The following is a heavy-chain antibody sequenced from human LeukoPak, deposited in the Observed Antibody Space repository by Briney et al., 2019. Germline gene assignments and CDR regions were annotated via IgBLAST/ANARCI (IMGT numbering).Heavy chain of an antibody. V-gene: IGHV3-11*05. CDR1: GFTFSDYY. D-gene: IGHD2-2*01. CDR3: ARGLYCSSTVCYAGDH. Sequence: GGSLRLSCGASGFTFSDYYMSWLRQAPGKGLEWVSYISSSSSYTNYADSVKGRFTISRDNAKNSLYLQMNSLRAEDTAVYYCARGLYCSSTVCYAGDHWGQGTPVTVSS. J-gene: IGHJ5*02. CDR2: ISSSSSYT.